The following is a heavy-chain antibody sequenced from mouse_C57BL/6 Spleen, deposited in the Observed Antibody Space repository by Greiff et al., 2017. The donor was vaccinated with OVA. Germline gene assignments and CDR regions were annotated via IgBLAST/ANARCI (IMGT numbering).Heavy chain of an antibody. CDR1: GFTFSSYG. CDR3: AREGDYYGSSLDY. Sequence: EVQLMESGGDLVKPGGSLKLSCAASGFTFSSYGMSWVRQTPDKRLEWVATISSGGSYTYYPDSVKGRFTISRDNAKNTLYLQMSSLKSEDTAMYYCAREGDYYGSSLDYWGQGTTLTVSS. V-gene: IGHV5-6*01. J-gene: IGHJ2*01. D-gene: IGHD1-1*01. CDR2: ISSGGSYT.